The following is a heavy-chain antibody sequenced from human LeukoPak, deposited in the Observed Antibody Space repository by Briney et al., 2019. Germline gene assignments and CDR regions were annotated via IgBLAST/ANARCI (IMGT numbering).Heavy chain of an antibody. J-gene: IGHJ4*02. V-gene: IGHV3-66*01. Sequence: GGSLRLSCVASGLTVSSDYMSWVRQAPGKGVEWVSVIYRGGTTYYADSVKGRFTICRDKSKNTVGLEMKRLRGEEKAVYYCARGRYSGSYYPFDYWGQGTLVTVSS. CDR1: GLTVSSDY. CDR3: ARGRYSGSYYPFDY. D-gene: IGHD1-26*01. CDR2: IYRGGTT.